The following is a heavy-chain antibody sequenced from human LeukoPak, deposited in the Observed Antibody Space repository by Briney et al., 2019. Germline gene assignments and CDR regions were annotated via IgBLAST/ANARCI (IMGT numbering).Heavy chain of an antibody. J-gene: IGHJ5*02. CDR1: GLTFSTYS. D-gene: IGHD3-3*01. Sequence: GGSLRLSCAASGLTFSTYSMNWVRQAPGKGLEWVSSISRSSSYIYYADSVKGRFTISRDSAKNSLYLQMNSLRAEDTAVYYCARVEESASFDPWGQGTLVTVSS. CDR2: ISRSSSYI. V-gene: IGHV3-21*01. CDR3: ARVEESASFDP.